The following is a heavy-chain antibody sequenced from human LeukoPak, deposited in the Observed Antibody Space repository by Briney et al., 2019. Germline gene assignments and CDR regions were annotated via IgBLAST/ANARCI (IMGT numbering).Heavy chain of an antibody. J-gene: IGHJ3*02. CDR2: IWYNGNNK. D-gene: IGHD6-13*01. CDR3: ARDGLASIGLDM. V-gene: IGHV3-33*01. Sequence: GRSLRLSCAASGFTLTGYGMHWVCQAPGKRLEWVTVIWYNGNNKYYADSVKGRFTVSRDTSKNTLYLQMNSLRGEDTAIYYCARDGLASIGLDMWGQGTVVTVSS. CDR1: GFTLTGYG.